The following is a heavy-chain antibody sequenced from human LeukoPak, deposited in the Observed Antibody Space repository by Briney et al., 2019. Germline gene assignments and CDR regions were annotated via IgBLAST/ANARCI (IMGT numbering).Heavy chain of an antibody. CDR3: ARVGPWVNPDYYYYYMDV. D-gene: IGHD1-14*01. J-gene: IGHJ6*03. V-gene: IGHV3-21*01. CDR1: GFTFNSYS. CDR2: ISSSGSYI. Sequence: GGSLRLSCAASGFTFNSYSMNWVRQAPGKGLEWVSSISSSGSYIYYADSMKGRFTISRDNAKNSLYLQMNSLRAEDTAVYYCARVGPWVNPDYYYYYMDVWGKGTTVTVSS.